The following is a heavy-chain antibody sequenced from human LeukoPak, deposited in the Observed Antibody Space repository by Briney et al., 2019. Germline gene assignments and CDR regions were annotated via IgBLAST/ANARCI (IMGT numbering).Heavy chain of an antibody. Sequence: GGSLRLSCAASGFTFGDYAMNWVRQAPGKGLEWVSGIRWNSGSICYADSVKGRFTISRDNAKNSLYLQMNSLRAEVTAVYYCARRGYSYGYSPYYYCRDVWGKGTTVSVPS. D-gene: IGHD5-18*01. CDR1: GFTFGDYA. J-gene: IGHJ6*03. CDR3: ARRGYSYGYSPYYYCRDV. CDR2: IRWNSGSI. V-gene: IGHV3-9*01.